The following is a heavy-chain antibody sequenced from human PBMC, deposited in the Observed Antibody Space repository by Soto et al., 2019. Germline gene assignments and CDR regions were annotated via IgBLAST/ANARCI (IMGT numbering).Heavy chain of an antibody. D-gene: IGHD6-13*01. CDR2: INTDGRGT. CDR1: GFIFSGDW. J-gene: IGHJ4*02. CDR3: ARVYSSSYHYFDY. V-gene: IGHV3-74*01. Sequence: PGGSLRLSCAASGFIFSGDWMHWVRQAPGKGLVWVSRINTDGRGTDYADSVKGRFTISRDNSKNTLYLQMSGLRAEDTAVYYCARVYSSSYHYFDYWGQGTLVTSPQ.